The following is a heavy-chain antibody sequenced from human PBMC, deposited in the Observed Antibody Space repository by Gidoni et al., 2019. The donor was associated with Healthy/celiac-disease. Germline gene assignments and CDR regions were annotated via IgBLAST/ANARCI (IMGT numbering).Heavy chain of an antibody. CDR3: ARVRGVMTAVNVQSDY. V-gene: IGHV4-34*01. CDR2: INHSGST. CDR1: GGSFSGYY. Sequence: QVQLQQWGAGLLKPSETLSLPCAVYGGSFSGYYWSWIRQPPGKGLEWIGEINHSGSTNYNPSLKSRVTISVDTSKNQFSLKLSSVTAADTAVYYCARVRGVMTAVNVQSDYWGQGTLVTVSS. D-gene: IGHD2-21*02. J-gene: IGHJ4*02.